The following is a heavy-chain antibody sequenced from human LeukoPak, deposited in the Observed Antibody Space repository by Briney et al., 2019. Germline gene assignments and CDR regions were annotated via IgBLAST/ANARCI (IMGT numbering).Heavy chain of an antibody. Sequence: PGGSLRPSCEDSGFTFSSYWMHWVRQAPGKGLVWVSRINPDGRTITYADSVKGRFTISRDNAKNTLYLQMNSLRVEDTAVYYCARVAVGRYDFDYRGQGTLVTVSS. D-gene: IGHD1-26*01. J-gene: IGHJ4*02. V-gene: IGHV3-74*03. CDR2: INPDGRTI. CDR3: ARVAVGRYDFDY. CDR1: GFTFSSYW.